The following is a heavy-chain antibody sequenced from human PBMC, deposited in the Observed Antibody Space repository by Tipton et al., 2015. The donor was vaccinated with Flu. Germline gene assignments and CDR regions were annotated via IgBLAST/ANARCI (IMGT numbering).Heavy chain of an antibody. CDR1: GDSISRGSYY. CDR2: VYTNTNT. Sequence: TLSLTCTVSGDSISRGSYYYNWIRQPAGEGLEWIGRVYTNTNTNYKASLKSRVTISIDRSRNQVSLTLSSVTAADTAVYYCVREKATLGIAAKRLNWFDPWGQGALVTVSS. D-gene: IGHD2-21*01. CDR3: VREKATLGIAAKRLNWFDP. V-gene: IGHV4-61*02. J-gene: IGHJ5*02.